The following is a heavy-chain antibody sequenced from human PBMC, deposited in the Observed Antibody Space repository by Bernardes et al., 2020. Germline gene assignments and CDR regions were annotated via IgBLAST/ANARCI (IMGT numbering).Heavy chain of an antibody. CDR2: IKQDGSEK. V-gene: IGHV3-7*01. J-gene: IGHJ6*02. CDR1: GFTFSSYW. Sequence: GGSLRLSCAASGFTFSSYWMSWVRQAPGKGLEWVANIKQDGSEKYYVDSVKGRFTISRDNAKNSLYLQMNSLRAEDTAVYYCARDTVVAATRASPHYYYYGMDVWGQGTTVTVSS. CDR3: ARDTVVAATRASPHYYYYGMDV. D-gene: IGHD2-15*01.